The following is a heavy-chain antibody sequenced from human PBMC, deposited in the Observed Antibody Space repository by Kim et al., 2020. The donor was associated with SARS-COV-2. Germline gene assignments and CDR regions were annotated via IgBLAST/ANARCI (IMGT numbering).Heavy chain of an antibody. Sequence: GGSLRLSCAASGFTFSNAWMSWVRQAPGKGLESVGRIKSKTDGGTTDYAAPVKGRFTISRDDSKNTLYLQMNSLKTEDTAVYYCTAGGYCSSTSCYIYGGFEYYYYGMDVWGQGTTVTVSS. CDR1: GFTFSNAW. V-gene: IGHV3-15*01. CDR2: IKSKTDGGTT. D-gene: IGHD2-2*02. CDR3: TAGGYCSSTSCYIYGGFEYYYYGMDV. J-gene: IGHJ6*02.